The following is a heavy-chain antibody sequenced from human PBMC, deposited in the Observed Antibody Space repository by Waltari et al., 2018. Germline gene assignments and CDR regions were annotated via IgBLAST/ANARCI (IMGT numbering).Heavy chain of an antibody. D-gene: IGHD1-20*01. J-gene: IGHJ4*02. CDR1: GFTFSYAC. CDR3: SSDRVGQYNWNDSDFDY. V-gene: IGHV3-15*01. Sequence: DVQLVESGGGLVKPGGSLRLSCAGSGFTFSYACISWLLQGPGKGLEWGGRIKSKRDGGTTDYSEPVKGRFIISREDSENTLYLQMNNVENENTAVYYCSSDRVGQYNWNDSDFDYWGQGTLVTVSS. CDR2: IKSKRDGGTT.